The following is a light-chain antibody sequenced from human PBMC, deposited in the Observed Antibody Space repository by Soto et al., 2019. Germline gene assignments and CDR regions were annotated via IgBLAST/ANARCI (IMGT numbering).Light chain of an antibody. CDR2: EVT. V-gene: IGLV2-14*01. Sequence: QAVVTQPASVSGSPGQSITISCTGASSDVGGYNYVSWYQQHPGKAPKLMIFEVTNRPSGVSNRFSGSKSGNTASLTISGLQAEDDADYYCSSYTSSSTVIFGGGTQLTVL. J-gene: IGLJ2*01. CDR3: SSYTSSSTVI. CDR1: SSDVGGYNY.